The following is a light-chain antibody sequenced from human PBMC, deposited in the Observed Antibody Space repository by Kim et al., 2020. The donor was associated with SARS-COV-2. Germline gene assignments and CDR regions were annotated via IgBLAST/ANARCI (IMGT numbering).Light chain of an antibody. J-gene: IGKJ5*01. V-gene: IGKV3-15*01. CDR3: KQYNNWPPIT. CDR2: GAS. Sequence: SPVGEGVTTCGGRKSVTSNLFCWQQKTRETARNRLNGASSRATGILATRSSSGSATEFTTTISSLQSEDFAVYYCKQYNNWPPITFGQGTRVEIK. CDR1: KSVTSN.